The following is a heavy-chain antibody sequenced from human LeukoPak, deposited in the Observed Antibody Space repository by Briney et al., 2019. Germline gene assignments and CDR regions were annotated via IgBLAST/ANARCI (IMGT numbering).Heavy chain of an antibody. CDR2: IKSKTDGGTT. Sequence: WVRQPPGKGLEWVGRIKSKTDGGTTDYAAPVKGRFTISRDDSKNTLYLQMNSLKTEDTAVYYCTTVKEYYDSSGYKFFYYYYMDVWGKGTTVTVSS. CDR3: TTVKEYYDSSGYKFFYYYYMDV. V-gene: IGHV3-15*01. D-gene: IGHD3-22*01. J-gene: IGHJ6*03.